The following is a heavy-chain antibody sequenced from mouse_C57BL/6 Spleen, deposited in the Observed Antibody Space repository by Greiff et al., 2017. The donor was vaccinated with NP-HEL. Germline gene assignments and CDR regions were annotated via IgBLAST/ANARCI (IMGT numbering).Heavy chain of an antibody. J-gene: IGHJ1*03. CDR1: GFTFSDYG. Sequence: EVHLVESGGGLVKPGGSLKLSCAASGFTFSDYGMHWVRQAPEKGLEWVAYISSGSSTIYYADTVKGRFTISRDNAKNTLFLQMTSLRSEDTAMYYCARPSVSSYWYFDVWGTGTTVTVSS. V-gene: IGHV5-17*01. CDR3: ARPSVSSYWYFDV. CDR2: ISSGSSTI. D-gene: IGHD1-1*01.